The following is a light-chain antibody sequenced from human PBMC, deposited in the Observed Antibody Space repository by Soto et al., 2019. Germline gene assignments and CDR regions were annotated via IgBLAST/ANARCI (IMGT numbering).Light chain of an antibody. CDR2: SSS. Sequence: DIEMTQSPASLSASVGDRVTISCRTSQTINNNLNWYQQRPGKAPKLLIYSSSSLMSGVPPIVSSSGSGTDFTLTISSLQPEDFASYFCQQTYITPITFGQGTRLDIK. CDR3: QQTYITPIT. J-gene: IGKJ5*01. V-gene: IGKV1-39*01. CDR1: QTINNN.